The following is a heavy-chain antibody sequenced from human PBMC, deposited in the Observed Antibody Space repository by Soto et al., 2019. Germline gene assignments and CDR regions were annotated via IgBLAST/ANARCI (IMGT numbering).Heavy chain of an antibody. CDR3: ERDGQSLAPYALDV. Sequence: QVQLIESGGGVVQPGTSLRLSCTASGFIFGGHAMHWVRQAPGKGLEWLTQIWYDGSNKYYADSVKGRFTISRDNSKNVLFVQMNNLKLEDTAVYYCERDGQSLAPYALDVWGQGTSVTVSS. CDR1: GFIFGGHA. CDR2: IWYDGSNK. J-gene: IGHJ6*02. V-gene: IGHV3-33*01.